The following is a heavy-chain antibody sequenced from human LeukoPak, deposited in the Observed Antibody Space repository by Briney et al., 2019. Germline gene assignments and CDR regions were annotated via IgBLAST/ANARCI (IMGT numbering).Heavy chain of an antibody. CDR1: GFTFSSYA. CDR3: ASKGSPYGDFHFDY. V-gene: IGHV4-38-2*01. D-gene: IGHD4-17*01. CDR2: IYYSGST. J-gene: IGHJ4*02. Sequence: PGGSLRLSCAASGFTFSSYAMSWVRQPPGKGLEWIGSIYYSGSTYYNPSLKSRVTISVDTSKNQFSLKLSSVTAADTAVYYCASKGSPYGDFHFDYWGQGTLVTVSS.